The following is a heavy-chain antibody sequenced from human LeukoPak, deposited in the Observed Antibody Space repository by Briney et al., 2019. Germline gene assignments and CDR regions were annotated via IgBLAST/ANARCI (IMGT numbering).Heavy chain of an antibody. CDR2: IWYDGSNK. CDR1: GFTFSSYG. CDR3: ARDLSSEQLAEFGFDY. J-gene: IGHJ4*02. Sequence: GGSLTLSCTASGFTFSSYGMHWVRQAPGKGLEWVAVIWYDGSNKYYADSVKGRFTISRDNCKNTLYLQMNSLRAEETAVYYCARDLSSEQLAEFGFDYWGQGTLVTVSS. D-gene: IGHD6-6*01. V-gene: IGHV3-33*01.